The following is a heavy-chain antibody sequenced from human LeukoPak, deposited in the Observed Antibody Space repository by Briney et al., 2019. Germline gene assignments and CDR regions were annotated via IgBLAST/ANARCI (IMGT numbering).Heavy chain of an antibody. D-gene: IGHD3-16*02. Sequence: ASVKVSCKASGYTFTSYGISWVRQAPGQGLEWMGWISAYNGNTNYAQKLQGRVTMTTDTSTSTAYMELSRLRSDDTAAYYCAVPGAVSFFDYWGQGTLVTVSS. CDR3: AVPGAVSFFDY. CDR2: ISAYNGNT. J-gene: IGHJ4*02. CDR1: GYTFTSYG. V-gene: IGHV1-18*01.